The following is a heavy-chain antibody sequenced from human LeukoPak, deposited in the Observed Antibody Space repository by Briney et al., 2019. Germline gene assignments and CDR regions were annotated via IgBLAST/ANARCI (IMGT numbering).Heavy chain of an antibody. CDR1: GYTFTSSD. D-gene: IGHD6-13*01. J-gene: IGHJ5*02. Sequence: ASVRVSCKASGYTFTSSDINWVRQATGQGLEWMGWMNPNSGNTGYSQKFQGRVTVTRNTSISTAYMELSGLRSEDTAVYYCARRSSSSWFNWFDPWGQGTLVTVSS. CDR3: ARRSSSSWFNWFDP. CDR2: MNPNSGNT. V-gene: IGHV1-8*03.